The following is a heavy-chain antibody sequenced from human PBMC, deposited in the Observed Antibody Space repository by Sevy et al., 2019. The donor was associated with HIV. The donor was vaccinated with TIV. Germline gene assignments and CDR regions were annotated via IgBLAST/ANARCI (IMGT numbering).Heavy chain of an antibody. CDR2: ISSSGTTI. D-gene: IGHD3-22*01. V-gene: IGHV3-48*03. CDR3: ARSDANYDKGFDP. J-gene: IGHJ5*02. Sequence: GGSLRLSCEASGFTFSSYEMNWVRQAPGKGLEWVSYISSSGTTIKYADSVKGRFTISRDNAKNSLYMQMNSLRAEDLAVYYCARSDANYDKGFDPWGQGTLVTVSS. CDR1: GFTFSSYE.